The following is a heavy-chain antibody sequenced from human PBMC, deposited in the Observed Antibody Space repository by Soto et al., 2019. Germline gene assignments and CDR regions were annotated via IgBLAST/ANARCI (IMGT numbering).Heavy chain of an antibody. CDR2: VRGDNGHT. D-gene: IGHD2-15*01. CDR3: ERGLGYCRSGTCYREWVAP. Sequence: QVQLVQSGAEVKKPGASVKVSCKASGYTFTTHGISWVRQVPGQGLEWMGWVRGDNGHTNYAQRLQGRVTMTTDTSTNTAYMELRSLRSDDTAVYYCERGLGYCRSGTCYREWVAPWGQGTLVTVSS. J-gene: IGHJ5*02. CDR1: GYTFTTHG. V-gene: IGHV1-18*01.